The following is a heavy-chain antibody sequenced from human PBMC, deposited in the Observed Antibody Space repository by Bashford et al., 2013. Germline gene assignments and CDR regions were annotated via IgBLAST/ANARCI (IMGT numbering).Heavy chain of an antibody. V-gene: IGHV3-30*04. Sequence: VRQAPGKGLEWVAGISSDGSDEYYPDSVKGRFTISRDNSRNALYLQVNSLRVEDTAVFYCARLGTRGWQTVFDYWGQGTLVTVSS. CDR3: ARLGTRGWQTVFDY. D-gene: IGHD6-19*01. J-gene: IGHJ4*02. CDR2: ISSDGSDE.